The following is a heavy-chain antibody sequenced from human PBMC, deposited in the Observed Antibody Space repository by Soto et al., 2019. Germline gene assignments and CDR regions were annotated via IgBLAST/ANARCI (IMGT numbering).Heavy chain of an antibody. J-gene: IGHJ4*02. CDR3: AGPEYSSSSGIDY. Sequence: GESLKISCKGSGYSFTSYWIGWVRQMPGKGLEWMGIIYPGDSDTRYSPSFQGQVTISADKSISTAYLQWSSLKASDTAMYYCAGPEYSSSSGIDYWGQGTLVTVSS. CDR2: IYPGDSDT. V-gene: IGHV5-51*01. D-gene: IGHD6-6*01. CDR1: GYSFTSYW.